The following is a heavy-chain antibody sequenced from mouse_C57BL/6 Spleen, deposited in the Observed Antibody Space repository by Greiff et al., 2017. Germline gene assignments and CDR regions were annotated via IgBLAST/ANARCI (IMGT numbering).Heavy chain of an antibody. Sequence: VKLVESGAELVKPGASVKISCKASGYAFSSYWMNWVKQRPGKGLEWIGQIYPGDGDTNYNGKFKGKATLTADKSSSTAYMQLSSLTSEDSAVYFCARSYGTGFAYWGQGTLVTVSA. J-gene: IGHJ3*01. CDR1: GYAFSSYW. CDR2: IYPGDGDT. D-gene: IGHD1-1*02. V-gene: IGHV1-80*01. CDR3: ARSYGTGFAY.